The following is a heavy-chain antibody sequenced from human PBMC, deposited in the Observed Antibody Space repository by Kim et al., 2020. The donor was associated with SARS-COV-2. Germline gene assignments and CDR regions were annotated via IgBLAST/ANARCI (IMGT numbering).Heavy chain of an antibody. V-gene: IGHV1-2*02. J-gene: IGHJ4*02. D-gene: IGHD6-13*01. Sequence: SYAQKFQGRVTMTRDTSISTAYLELSRLRSDDTAVYYCAASSSSWQYFDYWGQGTLVTVSS. CDR3: AASSSSWQYFDY.